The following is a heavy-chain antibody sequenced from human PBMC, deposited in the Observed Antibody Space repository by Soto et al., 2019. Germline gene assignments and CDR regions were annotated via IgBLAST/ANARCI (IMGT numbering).Heavy chain of an antibody. D-gene: IGHD6-19*01. CDR2: MNPNSGNT. V-gene: IGHV1-8*01. Sequence: ASVKVSCKASGFTFTSYDIYWVRQSTGQGLEWMGWMNPNSGNTGYAQKFQGRVTMTRNTSISTAYMELSSLRSEDTAVYYCARGGGIAVAGYDAFDIWGQGTMVTVSS. CDR3: ARGGGIAVAGYDAFDI. J-gene: IGHJ3*02. CDR1: GFTFTSYD.